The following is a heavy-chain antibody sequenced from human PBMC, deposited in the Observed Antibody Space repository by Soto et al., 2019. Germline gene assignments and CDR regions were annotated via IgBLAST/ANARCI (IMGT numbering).Heavy chain of an antibody. Sequence: PSETLSLTCTVSGGSISSGGYYWSWIRQHPGKGLEWIGYIYYSGSTYYNPSLKSRVTISVDTSKNQFSLKLSSVTAADTAVYYCAREGEPEYFDYWGQGTLVNVSS. V-gene: IGHV4-31*03. CDR1: GGSISSGGYY. J-gene: IGHJ4*02. D-gene: IGHD1-26*01. CDR2: IYYSGST. CDR3: AREGEPEYFDY.